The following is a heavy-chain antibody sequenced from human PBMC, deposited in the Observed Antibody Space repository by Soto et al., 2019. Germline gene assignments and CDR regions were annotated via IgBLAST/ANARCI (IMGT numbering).Heavy chain of an antibody. CDR2: ISYDGSNK. CDR1: GFTFSSYA. CDR3: ARDPVLRDPGERGIAVAGTDY. V-gene: IGHV3-30-3*01. D-gene: IGHD6-19*01. J-gene: IGHJ4*02. Sequence: GGSLRLSCAASGFTFSSYAMHWVRQAPGKGLEWVAVISYDGSNKYYADSVKGRFTISRDNSKNTLYLQMNSLRAEDTAVYYCARDPVLRDPGERGIAVAGTDYWGQGTLVTVSS.